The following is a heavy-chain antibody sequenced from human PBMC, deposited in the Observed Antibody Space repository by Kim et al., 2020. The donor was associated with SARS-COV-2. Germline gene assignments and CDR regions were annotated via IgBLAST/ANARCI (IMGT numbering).Heavy chain of an antibody. Sequence: GGSLRLSCAASGFTFSSYAMHWVRQAPGKGLEWVAVISYDGSNKYYADSVKGRFTISRDNSKNTLYLQMNSLRAEDTAVYYCARGHDILTGYLALDYWGQGTLVTVSS. D-gene: IGHD3-9*01. V-gene: IGHV3-30-3*01. CDR1: GFTFSSYA. CDR2: ISYDGSNK. CDR3: ARGHDILTGYLALDY. J-gene: IGHJ4*02.